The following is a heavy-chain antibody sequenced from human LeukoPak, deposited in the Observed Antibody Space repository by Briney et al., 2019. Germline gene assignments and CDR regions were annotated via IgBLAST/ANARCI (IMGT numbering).Heavy chain of an antibody. D-gene: IGHD2-15*01. CDR2: ISRGDDVT. V-gene: IGHV3-23*01. CDR3: AARPGEVAVPYDY. CDR1: GFTFSTYA. Sequence: GGSLRLSCAASGFTFSTYAMTWVRQAPGKGLEWVSLISRGDDVTYYADSVKGRFTISRDSSKNTLYLRMHSLRAEDTAVYYCAARPGEVAVPYDYWGQGTLVTVSS. J-gene: IGHJ4*02.